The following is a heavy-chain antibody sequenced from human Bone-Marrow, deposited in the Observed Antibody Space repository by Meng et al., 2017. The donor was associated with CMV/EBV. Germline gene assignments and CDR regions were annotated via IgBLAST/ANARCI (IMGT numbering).Heavy chain of an antibody. Sequence: SGFIFGSYAMSWVRQSPGKGLEWVSGMSGSGEKTYYADSVKGRFTISRDNSKNTLSLQMNTLRAEDTAVYYCAKFSPFSDFWGELDVWGQGTTVTVSS. D-gene: IGHD3-3*01. CDR1: GFIFGSYA. CDR2: MSGSGEKT. CDR3: AKFSPFSDFWGELDV. J-gene: IGHJ6*02. V-gene: IGHV3-23*01.